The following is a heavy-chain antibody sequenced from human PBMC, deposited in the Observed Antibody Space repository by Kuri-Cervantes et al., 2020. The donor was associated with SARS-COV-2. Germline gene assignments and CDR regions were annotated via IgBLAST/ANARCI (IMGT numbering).Heavy chain of an antibody. CDR3: ARDYVRWFDP. V-gene: IGHV3-23*01. D-gene: IGHD3-16*01. CDR2: IGSRGST. Sequence: GESLKISCVASGLTFNIYDMSWVRQAPGKGLEWVSAIGSRGSTFYADSVKGRFTISRDNAKNSLYLQMNSLRAEDTAVYYCARDYVRWFDPWGQGTLVTVSS. CDR1: GLTFNIYD. J-gene: IGHJ5*02.